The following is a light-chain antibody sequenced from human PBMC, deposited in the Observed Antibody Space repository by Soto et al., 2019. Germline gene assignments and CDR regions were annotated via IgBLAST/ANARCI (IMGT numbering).Light chain of an antibody. CDR2: EDT. CDR1: NIGSKG. J-gene: IGLJ2*01. V-gene: IGLV3-21*02. Sequence: SYELTQPPSMSVAPGQTARITCGGNNIGSKGVNWYQQRPGQAPVLVIYEDTRRPSGIPERFSGSNSGNTATLTMSGVAAGDEADYYCQVWDSSGDYVVFGGGAQLTVL. CDR3: QVWDSSGDYVV.